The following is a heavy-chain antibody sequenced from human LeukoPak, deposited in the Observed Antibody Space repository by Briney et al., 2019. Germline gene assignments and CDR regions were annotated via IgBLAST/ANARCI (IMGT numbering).Heavy chain of an antibody. CDR2: IYYSGST. J-gene: IGHJ4*02. V-gene: IGHV4-39*01. CDR3: ARRVGTSSAWAFDY. D-gene: IGHD2-2*01. Sequence: SETLSPTCTVSGGSISSSSYYWGWIRQPPGKGLEWIGSIYYSGSTYYNPSLKSRVTISVDTSKNQFSLKLSSVTAADTAVYYCARRVGTSSAWAFDYWGQGTLVTVSS. CDR1: GGSISSSSYY.